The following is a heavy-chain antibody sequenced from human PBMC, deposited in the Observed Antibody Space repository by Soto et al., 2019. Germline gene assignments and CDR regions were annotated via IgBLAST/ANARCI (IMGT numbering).Heavy chain of an antibody. CDR3: ARDLKGATYGSGSYYNLSPDY. V-gene: IGHV3-30-3*01. CDR1: GFTFSSYA. Sequence: GXSLRLSCAASGFTFSSYAMHWVRQAPGKGLEGVAVISYDGSNKYYADSVKGRFTISRDNSKNTLYLQMNSLRAEDTAVYYCARDLKGATYGSGSYYNLSPDYWGQGTLVTVSS. D-gene: IGHD3-10*01. CDR2: ISYDGSNK. J-gene: IGHJ4*02.